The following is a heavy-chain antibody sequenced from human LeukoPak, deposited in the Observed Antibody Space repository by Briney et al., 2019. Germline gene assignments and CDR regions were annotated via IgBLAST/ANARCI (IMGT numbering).Heavy chain of an antibody. V-gene: IGHV3-30*18. CDR1: GFTFSSYG. J-gene: IGHJ4*02. Sequence: GGSLRLSCAASGFTFSSYGMHWVRQAPGKGLEWVAVISYDGSNKYYADSVKGRFTISRDNSKNTLYLQMNSLRAEDTAVYYCAKDCSGHFDYWGQGTLVTVSS. D-gene: IGHD2-15*01. CDR2: ISYDGSNK. CDR3: AKDCSGHFDY.